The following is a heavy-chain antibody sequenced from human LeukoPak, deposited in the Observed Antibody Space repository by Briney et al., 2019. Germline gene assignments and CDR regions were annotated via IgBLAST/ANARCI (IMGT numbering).Heavy chain of an antibody. V-gene: IGHV3-9*01. Sequence: GRSLRLSCAASGFTFDDYAMHWVRQAPGKGLEWASGISWNSGSIGYADSVKGRFTISRDNAKNSLYLQMNSLRAEDTALYYCAKDMGAVAGLFDDWGQGTLVTVSS. J-gene: IGHJ4*02. CDR1: GFTFDDYA. D-gene: IGHD6-19*01. CDR3: AKDMGAVAGLFDD. CDR2: ISWNSGSI.